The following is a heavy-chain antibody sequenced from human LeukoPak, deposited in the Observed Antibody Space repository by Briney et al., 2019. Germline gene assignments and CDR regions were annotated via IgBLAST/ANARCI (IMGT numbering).Heavy chain of an antibody. J-gene: IGHJ6*02. D-gene: IGHD3-9*01. Sequence: GGSLRLFCAASGFTFSDYNMNWVRHAPGKGLVCFSYITNGGSTIHHADSVKGRFTISRDNAKKTLYLQMNSLRAEDTAVCYCARSIGLTGGGVDVWGQGTTVTVSS. CDR3: ARSIGLTGGGVDV. V-gene: IGHV3-11*01. CDR1: GFTFSDYN. CDR2: ITNGGSTI.